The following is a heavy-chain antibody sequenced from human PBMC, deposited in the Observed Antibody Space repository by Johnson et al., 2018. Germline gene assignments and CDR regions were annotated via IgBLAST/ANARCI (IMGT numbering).Heavy chain of an antibody. CDR2: IKQDGSEK. J-gene: IGHJ6*02. CDR1: GFSFSSYW. Sequence: VQLVESGGGLVQXGGSLRLXCAASGFSFSSYWMSWVRQAPGKGLEWVANIKQDGSEKYYVDSVKGRFTISRDNAKNSLYLQMNSLRAEDTAVYYCARGSGSYWGGVDYYYGMDVWGQGTTVTVSS. CDR3: ARGSGSYWGGVDYYYGMDV. V-gene: IGHV3-7*01. D-gene: IGHD1-26*01.